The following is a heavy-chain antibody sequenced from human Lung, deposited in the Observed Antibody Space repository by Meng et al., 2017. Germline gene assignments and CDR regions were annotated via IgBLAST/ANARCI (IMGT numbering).Heavy chain of an antibody. Sequence: QVQLQHWVAGLLKPSETLSLTCGVYGGSFSGYYWSWIRQHPGKGLEWIGEISHSGSTNYNPSLKSRVTISVDTSKNQFSLQLTSVAAADTAMYYCTRAPLPAGRGLKNWFEPWGQGTLVTVSS. CDR2: ISHSGST. J-gene: IGHJ5*02. CDR3: TRAPLPAGRGLKNWFEP. V-gene: IGHV4-34*01. D-gene: IGHD2-2*01. CDR1: GGSFSGYY.